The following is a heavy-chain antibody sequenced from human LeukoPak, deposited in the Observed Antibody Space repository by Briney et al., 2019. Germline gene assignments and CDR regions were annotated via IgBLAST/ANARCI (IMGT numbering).Heavy chain of an antibody. D-gene: IGHD2-15*01. Sequence: SETLSLTCTVSGGSINSGGYYWSWIRQHPGKGLEWIGYIYYSGSTYYNPSLKSRVTISVDTSKNQFSLKLSSVTAADTAVYYCARDPSGMVAATNYYYGMDVWGQGTTVTVSS. CDR3: ARDPSGMVAATNYYYGMDV. CDR1: GGSINSGGYY. CDR2: IYYSGST. J-gene: IGHJ6*02. V-gene: IGHV4-31*03.